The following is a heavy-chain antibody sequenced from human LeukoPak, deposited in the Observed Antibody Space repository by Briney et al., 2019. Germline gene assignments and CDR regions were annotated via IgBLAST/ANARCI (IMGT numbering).Heavy chain of an antibody. D-gene: IGHD3-10*01. Sequence: GTLRLSCAASGFTFSSYGMSWVRQAPGKGLEWVSAISSSGGSTYYADSVKGLFTISRDNSKNTLYLQMNSLRAEDTAVYYCAKRRLMVRGVIRAGGPEFDYWGQGTLVTVSS. CDR1: GFTFSSYG. CDR3: AKRRLMVRGVIRAGGPEFDY. J-gene: IGHJ4*02. V-gene: IGHV3-23*01. CDR2: ISSSGGST.